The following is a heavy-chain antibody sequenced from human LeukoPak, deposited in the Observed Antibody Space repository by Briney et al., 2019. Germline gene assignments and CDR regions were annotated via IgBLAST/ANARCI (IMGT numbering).Heavy chain of an antibody. CDR2: ISYSGTT. CDR3: ATEGYASNWYPD. Sequence: SDTLSLTCTVSSGSISSSYWAWIRQSPGKGLESIGYISYSGTTNYNPSFESRVTISIDTSKNQFYLKLRSVTAADTAVYYCATEGYASNWYPDWGQGILVTVSS. CDR1: SGSISSSY. V-gene: IGHV4-59*01. D-gene: IGHD2-2*01. J-gene: IGHJ4*02.